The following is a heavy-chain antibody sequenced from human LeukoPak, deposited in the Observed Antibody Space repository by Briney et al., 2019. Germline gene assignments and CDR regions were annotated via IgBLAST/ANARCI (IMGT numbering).Heavy chain of an antibody. J-gene: IGHJ4*02. CDR1: GGSFSGYY. Sequence: PSETLSLTCAVYGGSFSGYYWSWIRQPPGKGLEWIGEINHSGSTNYNPSLKSRVTISVDTSKNQFSLKLSSVTAADTAVYYCARARGRITIFGVEPDYWGQGTLVTFSS. D-gene: IGHD3-3*01. CDR2: INHSGST. V-gene: IGHV4-34*01. CDR3: ARARGRITIFGVEPDY.